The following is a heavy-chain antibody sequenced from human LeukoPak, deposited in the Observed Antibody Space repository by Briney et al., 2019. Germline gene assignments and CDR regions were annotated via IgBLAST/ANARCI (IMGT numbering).Heavy chain of an antibody. CDR3: ASIYYYDSAPFDP. CDR2: IYSSGST. V-gene: IGHV4-61*02. Sequence: PSETLSLTCTVSGGSISSGNYYWSWIRQPAGKGLEWIGRIYSSGSTNYNPSLKSRVTISVDTSKNQFSPKLSSVTAADTAVYYCASIYYYDSAPFDPWGQGTLVTVSS. D-gene: IGHD3-22*01. J-gene: IGHJ5*02. CDR1: GGSISSGNYY.